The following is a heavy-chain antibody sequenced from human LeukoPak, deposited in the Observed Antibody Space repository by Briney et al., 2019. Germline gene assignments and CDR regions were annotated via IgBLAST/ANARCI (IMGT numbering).Heavy chain of an antibody. Sequence: GGSLRLSCAASGFTFSSYSMNWVRQAPGKGLEWVSSISSSSSYIYYADSVKGRFTISRDNAKNSLYLQMNSLRAEDTAVYYCARSIGLTGGGVDVWGQGTTVTVSS. CDR1: GFTFSSYS. CDR2: ISSSSSYI. V-gene: IGHV3-21*01. J-gene: IGHJ6*02. CDR3: ARSIGLTGGGVDV. D-gene: IGHD3-9*01.